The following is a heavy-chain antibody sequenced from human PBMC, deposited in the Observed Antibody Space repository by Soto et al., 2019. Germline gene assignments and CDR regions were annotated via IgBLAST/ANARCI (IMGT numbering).Heavy chain of an antibody. J-gene: IGHJ4*02. D-gene: IGHD4-4*01. V-gene: IGHV3-21*01. CDR1: GFTFSSYS. CDR3: ARAGMATITSRTDFDY. CDR2: ISSSSSYI. Sequence: EVQLVESGGGLVKPGGSLRLSCAASGFTFSSYSMNWVRQAPGKGLEWVSSISSSSSYIYYADSVKGRFTISRDNAKNSLYLQMNSLRAEDTAVYYCARAGMATITSRTDFDYWGQGTLVTVSS.